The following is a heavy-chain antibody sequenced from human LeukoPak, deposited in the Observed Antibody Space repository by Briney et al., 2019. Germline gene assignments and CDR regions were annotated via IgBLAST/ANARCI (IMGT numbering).Heavy chain of an antibody. Sequence: PSETLSLTCAVSGYSISSGYYWGWIRQPPGKGLEWIGSIYHRGTTYYNPSLRSRVTISVDTSKNQFSLKLSSVTAADTAVYYCARQTGTTPTFAYWGQGTLVTVSS. J-gene: IGHJ4*02. V-gene: IGHV4-38-2*01. CDR3: ARQTGTTPTFAY. D-gene: IGHD1-1*01. CDR1: GYSISSGYY. CDR2: IYHRGTT.